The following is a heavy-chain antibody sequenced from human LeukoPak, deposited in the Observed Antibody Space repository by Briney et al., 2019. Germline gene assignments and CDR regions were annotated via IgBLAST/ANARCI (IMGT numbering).Heavy chain of an antibody. CDR3: ARDVEAMAAAGGGVDY. V-gene: IGHV3-21*01. J-gene: IGHJ4*02. CDR1: GFTFSSYS. Sequence: GGSLRLSCAASGFTFSSYSMNWVRQAPGKGLEWVSSITSSSNYIYYADSVKGRFTISRDNARNSLYLQMNSLRAEDTAVCYCARDVEAMAAAGGGVDYWGQGTLVTVSS. CDR2: ITSSSNYI. D-gene: IGHD6-13*01.